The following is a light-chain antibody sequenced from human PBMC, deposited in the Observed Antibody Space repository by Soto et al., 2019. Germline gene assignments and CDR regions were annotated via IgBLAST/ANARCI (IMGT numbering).Light chain of an antibody. J-gene: IGKJ5*01. CDR3: QQYGSKGVT. Sequence: EVVLTQSPATLSLSPGDRSTLSCRASQSVSHALAWYQQKPCQAPRLLIHDASSRATGIPDRFSGSGSGTDFTLTISRLEPEDFAVYYCQQYGSKGVTFGQGTRLDIK. CDR2: DAS. V-gene: IGKV3-20*01. CDR1: QSVSHA.